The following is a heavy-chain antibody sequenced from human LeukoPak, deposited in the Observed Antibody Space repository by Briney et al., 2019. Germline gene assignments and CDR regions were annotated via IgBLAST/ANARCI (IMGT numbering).Heavy chain of an antibody. CDR1: GYTFTSYA. CDR2: IYPGDSDT. CDR3: ATSGVWFGELLAAAFDI. J-gene: IGHJ3*02. V-gene: IGHV5-51*01. D-gene: IGHD3-10*01. Sequence: ASVKVSCKASGYTFTSYAMHWVRQMPGKGLEWMGIIYPGDSDTRYSPSFQGQVTISADKSISTAYLQWSSLKASDTAMYYCATSGVWFGELLAAAFDIWGQGTMVTVSS.